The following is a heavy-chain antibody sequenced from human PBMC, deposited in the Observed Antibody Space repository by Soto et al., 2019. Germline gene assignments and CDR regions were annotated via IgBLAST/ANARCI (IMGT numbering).Heavy chain of an antibody. V-gene: IGHV4-39*01. CDR3: ARHGMDYYDSSGYYYSPYYFGY. Sequence: SETLSLTCTVSGGSIRSSSYYWGWISHHPGKRQEWIGSIYYSGSTYYNPSLKSRVTISVDTSKNQFSLKLSSVTAADTAVYYCARHGMDYYDSSGYYYSPYYFGYWGQGTLVTVS. D-gene: IGHD3-22*01. CDR2: IYYSGST. J-gene: IGHJ4*02. CDR1: GGSIRSSSYY.